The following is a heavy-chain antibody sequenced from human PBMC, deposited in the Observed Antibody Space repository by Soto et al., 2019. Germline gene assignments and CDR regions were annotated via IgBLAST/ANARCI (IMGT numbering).Heavy chain of an antibody. CDR3: VRLFSLHYDFWSGYPNWFDP. D-gene: IGHD3-3*01. CDR2: IYPGDSDT. Sequence: PGESLKISCKGSGYSFTNYWIVWVRQMPGKGLEWMGIIYPGDSDTRYSPSFQGQVTISADKSISTAYLQWSSLKASDTAMYYCVRLFSLHYDFWSGYPNWFDPWGQGTLVTVSS. J-gene: IGHJ5*02. CDR1: GYSFTNYW. V-gene: IGHV5-51*01.